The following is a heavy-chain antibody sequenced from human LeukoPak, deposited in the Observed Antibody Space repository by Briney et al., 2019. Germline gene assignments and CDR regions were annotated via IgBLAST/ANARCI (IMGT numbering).Heavy chain of an antibody. J-gene: IGHJ4*02. CDR2: IHYRGST. CDR3: ARSVLGYSYGLHIDY. V-gene: IGHV4-59*01. Sequence: PSETRSITCNVSGGSNRSYYRSWIRQSPEVGQERTGTIHYRGSTNYNPSLKSRVTISVDTSKNQFSLKLSSLTAADTAVYYCARSVLGYSYGLHIDYWGQGTLVTVSS. D-gene: IGHD5-18*01. CDR1: GGSNRSYY.